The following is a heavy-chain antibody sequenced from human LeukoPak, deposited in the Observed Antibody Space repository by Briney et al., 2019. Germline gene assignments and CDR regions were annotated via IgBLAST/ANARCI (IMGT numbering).Heavy chain of an antibody. V-gene: IGHV3-21*01. CDR3: ARDLYSFFDY. CDR2: ISSSISYI. Sequence: GGSLRLPFSPPGIPFTSYSKNWGRPAPGKGVEWVSSISSSISYIYYADSVKGRFTISRDNAKNSLYLQMNSLRAEDTAVYYCARDLYSFFDYWGQGTLVTVSS. CDR1: GIPFTSYS. D-gene: IGHD6-13*01. J-gene: IGHJ4*02.